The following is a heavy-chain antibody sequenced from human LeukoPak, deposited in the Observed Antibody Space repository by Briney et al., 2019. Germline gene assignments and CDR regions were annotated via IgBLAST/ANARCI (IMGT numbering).Heavy chain of an antibody. J-gene: IGHJ2*01. CDR2: IYYSGST. CDR3: ARGVGYGGKQTTSPGGWYFDL. D-gene: IGHD4-23*01. CDR1: GGSISSGGYY. V-gene: IGHV4-31*03. Sequence: PSQTLSLTCTVSGGSISSGGYYWSWIRQHPGKGLEWIGYIYYSGSTYYNPSLKSRVTISVDTSKNQFSLKLSSVTAADTAVYYCARGVGYGGKQTTSPGGWYFDLWGRGTLVTVSS.